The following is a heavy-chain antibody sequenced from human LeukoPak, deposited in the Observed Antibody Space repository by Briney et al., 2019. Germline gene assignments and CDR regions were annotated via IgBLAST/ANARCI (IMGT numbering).Heavy chain of an antibody. V-gene: IGHV3-21*01. J-gene: IGHJ6*02. CDR1: GFTFSSYS. CDR2: ISSSSSYI. D-gene: IGHD3-10*01. Sequence: PGGSLRLSCAASGFTFSSYSMNWVRQAPGRGLEWVSSISSSSSYIYYADSVKGRFTISRDNAKNSLYLQMNSLRAEDTAVYYCAREGKEDTMVRGVIPPWTNYYYGMDVWGQGTTVTVSS. CDR3: AREGKEDTMVRGVIPPWTNYYYGMDV.